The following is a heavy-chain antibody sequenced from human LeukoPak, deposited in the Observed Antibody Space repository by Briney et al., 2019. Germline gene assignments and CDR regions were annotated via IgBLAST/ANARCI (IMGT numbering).Heavy chain of an antibody. CDR2: INTNTGNP. D-gene: IGHD2-15*01. Sequence: GASVKVSCKASGYTFTSYAMNWVRQAPGQGVEWMGWINTNTGNPTYAQGFTGRFVFSLDTSVSTAYLQISSLKAEDTAVYYCARVVGRFPKDAYNWFDPWGQGTLVTVSS. CDR1: GYTFTSYA. V-gene: IGHV7-4-1*02. CDR3: ARVVGRFPKDAYNWFDP. J-gene: IGHJ5*02.